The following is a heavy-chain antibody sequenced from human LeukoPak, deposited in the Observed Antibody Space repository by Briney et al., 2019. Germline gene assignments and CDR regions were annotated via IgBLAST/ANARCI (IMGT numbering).Heavy chain of an antibody. J-gene: IGHJ4*02. V-gene: IGHV3-30*18. CDR2: ISYDGSNK. D-gene: IGHD1-26*01. CDR3: AKALQGYSGSYTLDY. Sequence: GRSLRLSCAASGFTFSTYAIHWVRQAPGKGLEWVTVISYDGSNKYYANSVKGRFTISRDNSKNTLYLQMNSLSAEDTAVYYCAKALQGYSGSYTLDYWGQGTLVTVSS. CDR1: GFTFSTYA.